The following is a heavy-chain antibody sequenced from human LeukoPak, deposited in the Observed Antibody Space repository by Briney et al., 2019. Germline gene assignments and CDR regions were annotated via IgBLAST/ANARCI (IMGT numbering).Heavy chain of an antibody. V-gene: IGHV3-23*01. Sequence: GGSLRLSCAAPGLTFSSYAMSWVRQAPGKGLEWVSAISDRGDNTYYADSVKGRFTISRDNSKNTLYLQMNSLRAEDTAVYYCARVFYQIAAAGPFDYWGQGTLVTVSS. J-gene: IGHJ4*02. CDR3: ARVFYQIAAAGPFDY. D-gene: IGHD6-13*01. CDR1: GLTFSSYA. CDR2: ISDRGDNT.